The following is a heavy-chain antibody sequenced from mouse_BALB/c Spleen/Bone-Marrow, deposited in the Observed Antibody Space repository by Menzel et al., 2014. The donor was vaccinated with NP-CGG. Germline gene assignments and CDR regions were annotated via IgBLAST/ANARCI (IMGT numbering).Heavy chain of an antibody. CDR1: GFSLTSYG. J-gene: IGHJ3*01. D-gene: IGHD2-4*01. CDR2: IWAGGST. Sequence: VKLMESGPGLVAPSQSLSITCTVSGFSLTSYGVHWVRQPPGKGLEWLGVIWAGGSTNYNSALMSRLSISKDNSKSQVFLKMNSLQTDDTAMYYCASMITTARFAYWGQGTLVTVSA. CDR3: ASMITTARFAY. V-gene: IGHV2-9*02.